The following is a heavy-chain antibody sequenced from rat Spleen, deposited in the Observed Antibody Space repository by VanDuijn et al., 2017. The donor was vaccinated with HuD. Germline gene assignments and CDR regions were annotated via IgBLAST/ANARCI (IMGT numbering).Heavy chain of an antibody. CDR2: ISSGGST. J-gene: IGHJ2*01. V-gene: IGHV2-6*01. Sequence: QVQLKESGPGLVQPSQTLSLTCTVSGFSLTSYTVSWVRQPPGKGLEWIAAISSGGSTYYNSALKSRLSISRDTSKNQVFLKMNSLQSEDTTTYYCARGAYGGYSEWFDYWGQGVMVTVSS. CDR1: GFSLTSYT. D-gene: IGHD1-11*01. CDR3: ARGAYGGYSEWFDY.